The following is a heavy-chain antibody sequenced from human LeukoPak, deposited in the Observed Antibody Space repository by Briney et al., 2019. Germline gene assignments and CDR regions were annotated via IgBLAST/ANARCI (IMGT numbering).Heavy chain of an antibody. D-gene: IGHD3-3*01. Sequence: PGGSLRLSCAASGFTFSDYYMSWIRQAPGRGLEWVSYISSSGSTIYYADSVKGRFTISRDNAKNSLYLQMNSLRAEDTAVYYCARGPYYDFWSGYYRLRGYYFDYWGQGTLVTVSS. CDR2: ISSSGSTI. CDR1: GFTFSDYY. CDR3: ARGPYYDFWSGYYRLRGYYFDY. V-gene: IGHV3-11*01. J-gene: IGHJ4*02.